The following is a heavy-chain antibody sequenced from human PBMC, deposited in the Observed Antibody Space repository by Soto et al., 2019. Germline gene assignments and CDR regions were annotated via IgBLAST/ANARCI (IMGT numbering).Heavy chain of an antibody. CDR3: ARDRGYSNYYYYYGMDV. CDR2: TYYRSKWYN. J-gene: IGHJ6*02. Sequence: PSQTLSLTCAISGDSVSSNSAAWNWIRQSPSRGLEWLGRTYYRSKWYNDYAVSVKSRITINPDTSKNQFSLQLNSVTPEDTAVYYCARDRGYSNYYYYYGMDVWGQGTTVTVSS. D-gene: IGHD1-26*01. CDR1: GDSVSSNSAA. V-gene: IGHV6-1*01.